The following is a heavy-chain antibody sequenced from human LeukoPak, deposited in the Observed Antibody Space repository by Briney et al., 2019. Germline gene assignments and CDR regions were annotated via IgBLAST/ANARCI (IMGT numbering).Heavy chain of an antibody. V-gene: IGHV4-4*07. J-gene: IGHJ4*02. CDR2: IYTSGST. CDR1: GGSISSYY. CDR3: ARENSGSYREFNY. D-gene: IGHD1-26*01. Sequence: PSETLSLTCTVSGGSISSYYWSWIRQPAGKGLEWIGRIYTSGSTNYNASLKSRVSMSVDTSKNQFSLKLSSVAAADTAVFYCARENSGSYREFNYWGQGTLVTVSS.